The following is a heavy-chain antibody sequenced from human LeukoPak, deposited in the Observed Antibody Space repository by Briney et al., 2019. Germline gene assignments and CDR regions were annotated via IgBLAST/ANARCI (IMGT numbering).Heavy chain of an antibody. D-gene: IGHD3-10*01. Sequence: PSETLSLTCSISGDSIRRNYWSWIRQPPGKGLEWIGYIHYSGNTNYNPSLKSRVSISVDTSKNQFSLKLTSVTAADTAVYYCAAHRSGTHYNSYYFDDWGQGTLVTVSS. V-gene: IGHV4-59*08. CDR1: GDSIRRNY. J-gene: IGHJ4*02. CDR3: AAHRSGTHYNSYYFDD. CDR2: IHYSGNT.